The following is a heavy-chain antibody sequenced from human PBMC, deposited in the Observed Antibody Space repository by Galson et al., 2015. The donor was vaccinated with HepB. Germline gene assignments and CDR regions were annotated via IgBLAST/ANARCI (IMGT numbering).Heavy chain of an antibody. CDR3: ARGRQWLVHFDY. Sequence: SVKVSCKASGYTFTSYAMHWVRQAPGQRLEWMGWINAGNGNTKYSQKFQGRVTITRDTSASTAYMELSSLRSEDTAVYYCARGRQWLVHFDYWGQGTLVTVSS. D-gene: IGHD6-19*01. CDR1: GYTFTSYA. CDR2: INAGNGNT. V-gene: IGHV1-3*01. J-gene: IGHJ4*02.